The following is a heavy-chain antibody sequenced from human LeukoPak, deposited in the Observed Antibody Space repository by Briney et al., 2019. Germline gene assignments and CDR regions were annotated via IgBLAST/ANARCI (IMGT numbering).Heavy chain of an antibody. CDR3: SRHVNTFDY. CDR2: MLYTGKT. CDR1: GGSISSRNHY. V-gene: IGHV4-39*01. J-gene: IGHJ4*02. Sequence: SETLSLTCSVSGGSISSRNHYWGWIRQPRGKGREWIVSMLYTGKTYNNTSRRSGVTMTEKTPKKHYSWKRSAVAAADLAVYYCSRHVNTFDYWGQGALVTVSS.